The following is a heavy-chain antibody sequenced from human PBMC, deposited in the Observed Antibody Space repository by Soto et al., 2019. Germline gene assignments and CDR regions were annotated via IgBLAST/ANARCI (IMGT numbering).Heavy chain of an antibody. V-gene: IGHV4-4*02. CDR2: IYHSGST. J-gene: IGHJ4*02. Sequence: SETLSLTCTVSGGSISSSNWWSWVRQPPGKGLEWIGEIYHSGSTNYNPSLKSRVTISVDKSKNQFSLKLSSVTAADTAVYYCAKEMGIAVAGSGEVDYWGQGTPVTVSS. D-gene: IGHD6-19*01. CDR3: AKEMGIAVAGSGEVDY. CDR1: GGSISSSNW.